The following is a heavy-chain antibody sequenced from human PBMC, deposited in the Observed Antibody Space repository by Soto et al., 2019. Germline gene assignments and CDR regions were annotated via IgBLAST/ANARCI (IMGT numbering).Heavy chain of an antibody. CDR1: GFTFSSYS. V-gene: IGHV3-48*01. Sequence: EVQLVESGGGLVQPGGSLRLSCAASGFTFSSYSMNWVRQAPGSGLEWVSYISSSSSTIYYADSVKGRFTISRENAKNALYLQMNSLRAEDTAVYYCARDGHPWVGELQNGFDHCGQGTLVTVSS. CDR2: ISSSSSTI. CDR3: ARDGHPWVGELQNGFDH. J-gene: IGHJ5*02. D-gene: IGHD3-10*01.